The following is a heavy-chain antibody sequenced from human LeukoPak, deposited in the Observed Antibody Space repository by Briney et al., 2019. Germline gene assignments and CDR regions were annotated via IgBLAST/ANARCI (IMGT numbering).Heavy chain of an antibody. CDR2: ISAYNGNT. CDR3: ARYCSGGSCSYYYGMDV. J-gene: IGHJ6*02. V-gene: IGHV1-18*01. CDR1: GYTFTSYG. D-gene: IGHD2-15*01. Sequence: ASVKVSCKASGYTFTSYGISWVRQAPGQGLEWMGWISAYNGNTNYAQKLQGRVTITTDTSTSTAYMELRSLRSDDTAVYYCARYCSGGSCSYYYGMDVWGQGTTVTVSS.